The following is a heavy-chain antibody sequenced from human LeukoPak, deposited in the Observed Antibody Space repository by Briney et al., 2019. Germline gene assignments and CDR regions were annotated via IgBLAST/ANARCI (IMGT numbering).Heavy chain of an antibody. J-gene: IGHJ4*02. CDR3: TRDYGSGSPPGN. CDR1: GFTFGDYA. D-gene: IGHD3-10*01. Sequence: GGSLRLSCTASGFTFGDYAMSWVRQAPGKGLEWVGFIRSKAYGGTTEYAASVKGRFTISRDDSKSIAYLQMNSLKTEVTAVYYCTRDYGSGSPPGNWGQGTLVTVSS. CDR2: IRSKAYGGTT. V-gene: IGHV3-49*04.